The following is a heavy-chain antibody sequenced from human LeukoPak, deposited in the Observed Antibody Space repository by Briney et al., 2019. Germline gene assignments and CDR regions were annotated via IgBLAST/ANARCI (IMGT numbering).Heavy chain of an antibody. J-gene: IGHJ6*02. Sequence: GGSLRLSCAASGFTFSSYSMNWVRQAPGKGLEWVSSISSSSSYIYCADSVKGRFTISRDNAKNSLYLQMNSLRAEDTAVYYCARDDILTGYPSAYYYYGMDVWGQGTTVTVSS. V-gene: IGHV3-21*01. CDR2: ISSSSSYI. D-gene: IGHD3-9*01. CDR1: GFTFSSYS. CDR3: ARDDILTGYPSAYYYYGMDV.